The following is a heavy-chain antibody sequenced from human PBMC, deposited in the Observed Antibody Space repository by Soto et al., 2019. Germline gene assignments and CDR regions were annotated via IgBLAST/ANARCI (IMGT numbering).Heavy chain of an antibody. CDR3: ARGRRDYYFDY. Sequence: SETLSLTCTVSGGSISSGGYYWSWIRQHPGKGLEWIGYIYYSGSTYYNPSLKSRVTISVDTSKNQFSLKLSSVTAADTAVYSCARGRRDYYFDYWGQGTLVTVSS. V-gene: IGHV4-31*03. J-gene: IGHJ4*02. CDR1: GGSISSGGYY. CDR2: IYYSGST.